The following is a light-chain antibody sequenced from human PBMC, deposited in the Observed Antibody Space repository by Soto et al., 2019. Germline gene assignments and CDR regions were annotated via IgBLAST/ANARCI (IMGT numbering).Light chain of an antibody. Sequence: EVVLTQSPATLSLSPGEGATLSCRASQSIGNYLAWYHQKPGQAPRLLIYATSNRATGIPARFSGSGSGTDFTLSIRSLEPEDFAVYYCQQRSSWPFTFGPGTKVDIK. CDR1: QSIGNY. CDR3: QQRSSWPFT. J-gene: IGKJ3*01. CDR2: ATS. V-gene: IGKV3-11*01.